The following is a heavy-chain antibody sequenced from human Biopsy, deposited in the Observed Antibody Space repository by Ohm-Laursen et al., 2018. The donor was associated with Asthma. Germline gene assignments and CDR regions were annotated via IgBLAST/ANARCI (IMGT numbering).Heavy chain of an antibody. V-gene: IGHV3-30*01. D-gene: IGHD1-1*01. CDR2: ISKDASTQ. CDR3: VRDGTDDAFDI. J-gene: IGHJ3*02. Sequence: SLRLSCSASGFSFSNFAIHWVRQAPGKGLEWVGVISKDASTQDYADSVKGRFTMARDNTKNTLDLQMNSLREEDTAVYYCVRDGTDDAFDIWGQGTVVSVSS. CDR1: GFSFSNFA.